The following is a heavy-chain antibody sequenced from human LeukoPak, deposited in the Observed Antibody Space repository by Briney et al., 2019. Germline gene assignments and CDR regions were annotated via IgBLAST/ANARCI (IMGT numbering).Heavy chain of an antibody. J-gene: IGHJ4*02. Sequence: GGSLRLSCAASEFTFSPYIMHWVRQAPGKGLEWVAVISYDGSNKYYADSVKGRFTISRDNSKNTLYLQMNSLRAEDTAVYYCAREGYYGSGSSYYDYWGQGTLVTVSS. CDR1: EFTFSPYI. CDR3: AREGYYGSGSSYYDY. D-gene: IGHD3-10*01. V-gene: IGHV3-30-3*01. CDR2: ISYDGSNK.